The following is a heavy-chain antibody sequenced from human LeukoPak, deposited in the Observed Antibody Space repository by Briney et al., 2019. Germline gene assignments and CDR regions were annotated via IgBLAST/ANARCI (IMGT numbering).Heavy chain of an antibody. D-gene: IGHD2-15*01. CDR2: IYYSGST. J-gene: IGHJ5*02. CDR3: ARQFSSGGSCYSGLFDP. CDR1: GDSISTGDYY. V-gene: IGHV4-30-4*08. Sequence: SQTLSLTCTVSGDSISTGDYYWSWIRQPPGKGLECIGYIYYSGSTYYNPSLKSRVTISVDRSKNQFSLILNSVTATDTAVYYCARQFSSGGSCYSGLFDPWGQGTLVTVSS.